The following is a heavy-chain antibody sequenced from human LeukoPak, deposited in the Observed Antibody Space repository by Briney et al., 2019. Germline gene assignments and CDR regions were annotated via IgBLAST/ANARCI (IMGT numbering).Heavy chain of an antibody. V-gene: IGHV4-39*07. D-gene: IGHD1-26*01. CDR2: IYYSGST. Sequence: SETLSLTCTVSGGSISSSSYYWGWLRQPPGTGLEWLGSIYYSGSTYYNPSLKSRVTISVDTSKNQFSLKLSSVTAADTAVYYCARAQYSGRTYYFDYWGQGTLVTVSS. CDR1: GGSISSSSYY. CDR3: ARAQYSGRTYYFDY. J-gene: IGHJ4*02.